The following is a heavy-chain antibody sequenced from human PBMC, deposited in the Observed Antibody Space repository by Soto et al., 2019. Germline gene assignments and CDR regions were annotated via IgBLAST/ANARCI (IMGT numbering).Heavy chain of an antibody. Sequence: QVQLVQSGAEVKKPGSSVKVSCKASGGTFNSYAISWVRQAPGQGLEWMGGIIPIFGTADYAQKFQGRVPITAVESTSAAYMELSSLRSEDTAVYYCASHYDSGGYYYRGLDYWGQGTLVTVSS. CDR1: GGTFNSYA. D-gene: IGHD3-22*01. V-gene: IGHV1-69*12. J-gene: IGHJ4*02. CDR2: IIPIFGTA. CDR3: ASHYDSGGYYYRGLDY.